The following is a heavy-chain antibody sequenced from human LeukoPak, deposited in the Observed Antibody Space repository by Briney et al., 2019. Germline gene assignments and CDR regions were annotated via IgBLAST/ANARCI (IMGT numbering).Heavy chain of an antibody. CDR2: IYHNGIT. CDR1: GGSFSGYY. CDR3: AREANYYGSGSYFEGTFDY. D-gene: IGHD3-10*01. Sequence: SETLSLTCAVYGGSFSGYYWSWIRQSPGKGLEWIGYIYHNGITNYNPSLKSRVTISIDTSKNEFSLKLTSVIAADTAVYFCAREANYYGSGSYFEGTFDYWGQGSLVTVSS. J-gene: IGHJ4*02. V-gene: IGHV4-59*01.